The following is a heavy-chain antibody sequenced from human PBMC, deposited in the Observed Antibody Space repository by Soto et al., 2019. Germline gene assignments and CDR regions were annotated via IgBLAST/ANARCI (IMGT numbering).Heavy chain of an antibody. Sequence: QVQLVESGGGVVKPGGSLRLSCAASGFTFSDHFMSWIRQAPGKGLEWISSISGGASSIYYADSVKGRFTISRDNAKNSLYLQMNSLRAEDTAVYYCARWRSYGGTRSFDFWGQGTLVTVSS. D-gene: IGHD3-16*01. J-gene: IGHJ4*02. CDR1: GFTFSDHF. V-gene: IGHV3-11*01. CDR3: ARWRSYGGTRSFDF. CDR2: ISGGASSI.